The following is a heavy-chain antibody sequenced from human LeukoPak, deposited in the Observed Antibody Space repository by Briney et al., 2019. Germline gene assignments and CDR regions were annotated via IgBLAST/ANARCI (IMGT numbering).Heavy chain of an antibody. CDR3: ARGTYYDFWSGEGLFDF. CDR1: GGSISSGDYY. J-gene: IGHJ4*02. Sequence: PSETLSLTCTVSGGSISSGDYYWSWIRQPPGKGLEWIGYIYYSGSTYYNPSLKSRVTISVDTSKNQFSLKLSSVTAADTAVYYCARGTYYDFWSGEGLFDFWGQGTLVTVSS. V-gene: IGHV4-30-4*01. D-gene: IGHD3-3*01. CDR2: IYYSGST.